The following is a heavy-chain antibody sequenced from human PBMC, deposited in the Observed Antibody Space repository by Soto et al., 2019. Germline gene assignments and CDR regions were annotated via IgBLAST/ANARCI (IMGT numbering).Heavy chain of an antibody. CDR3: AHSDVGYDILTGWFDY. J-gene: IGHJ4*02. CDR1: GFSLSTSGGG. V-gene: IGHV2-5*02. CDR2: IYWDDDK. D-gene: IGHD3-9*01. Sequence: GSGPTLVNPTQTLTLTCTFSGFSLSTSGGGVGWIRQPPGKALEWLALIYWDDDKRYSPSLKSRLTITKDTSKNQVVLTMTNMDPVDTATYYCAHSDVGYDILTGWFDYWGQGTLVTVSS.